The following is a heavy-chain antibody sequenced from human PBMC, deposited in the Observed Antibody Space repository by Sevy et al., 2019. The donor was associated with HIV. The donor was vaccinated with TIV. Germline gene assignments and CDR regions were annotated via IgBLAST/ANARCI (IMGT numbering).Heavy chain of an antibody. CDR1: GITVSSNY. D-gene: IGHD3-22*01. CDR3: ARAVEDYSDSSGWEWYFDL. J-gene: IGHJ2*01. Sequence: GGSLRLSCAVSGITVSSNYMGWVRQAPGKGLQWVSGIFASSNTHFADSVKGRFSIYRDNTKNTLSFQMNSLSDEDTAVYYCARAVEDYSDSSGWEWYFDLWGRGTLVTVSS. CDR2: IFASSNT. V-gene: IGHV3-66*01.